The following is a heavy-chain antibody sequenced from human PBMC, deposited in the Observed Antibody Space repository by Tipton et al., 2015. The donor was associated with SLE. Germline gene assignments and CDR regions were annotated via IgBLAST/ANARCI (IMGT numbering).Heavy chain of an antibody. Sequence: TLSLTCTVSGGSISSGGYYWTWIRQLPGKGLEWIGYIYYRGTAYYNPSLRSRVTVSVDTSKNQFSLRLNSVTAVDTAVYYCARTFYGGGDAFDVWGQGTKVSVSS. CDR1: GGSISSGGYY. J-gene: IGHJ3*01. V-gene: IGHV4-31*03. D-gene: IGHD4-23*01. CDR2: IYYRGTA. CDR3: ARTFYGGGDAFDV.